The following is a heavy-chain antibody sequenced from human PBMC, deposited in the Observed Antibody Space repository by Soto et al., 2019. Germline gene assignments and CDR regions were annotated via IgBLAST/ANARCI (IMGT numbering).Heavy chain of an antibody. J-gene: IGHJ3*02. CDR3: AKGVTIFGVVIVDDAFDI. Sequence: EVQLLESGGGLVQPGGSLRLSCAASGFTFSSYAMSWVRQAPGKGLEWVSAISGSGGSTYYTDSVKGRFTISRDNSKNTLYLQMNSLRAEDTAVYYCAKGVTIFGVVIVDDAFDIWGQGTMVTVSS. CDR1: GFTFSSYA. CDR2: ISGSGGST. V-gene: IGHV3-23*01. D-gene: IGHD3-3*01.